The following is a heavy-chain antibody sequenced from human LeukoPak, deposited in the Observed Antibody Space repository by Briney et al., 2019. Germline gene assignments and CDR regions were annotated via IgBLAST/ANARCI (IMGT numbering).Heavy chain of an antibody. CDR3: ARSTGSTMFIDY. J-gene: IGHJ4*02. CDR2: ICYSGNT. CDR1: GGSISPYY. D-gene: IGHD3-10*02. Sequence: PSETLSLTCTVSGGSISPYYWSWIRQPPGKGLEWLGYICYSGNTDYNPSLKSRVAISVDTAKNQFSLKLSSVTAADTAVYYCARSTGSTMFIDYWGQGTLVTVSS. V-gene: IGHV4-59*01.